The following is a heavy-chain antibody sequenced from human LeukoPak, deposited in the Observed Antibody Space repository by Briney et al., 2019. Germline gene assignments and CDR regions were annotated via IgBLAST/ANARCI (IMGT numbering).Heavy chain of an antibody. D-gene: IGHD2-21*02. V-gene: IGHV4-59*01. J-gene: IGHJ3*02. Sequence: SGTLSLTCAVSGGSISSYYWSWIRQPPGKGLEWIGYIYYSGSTNYNPSLKSRVTISVETSKNEFSLKLRSVTAADTAVYYCARRQPYCGGDCYSLGAFDIWGQGTMVTVSS. CDR3: ARRQPYCGGDCYSLGAFDI. CDR1: GGSISSYY. CDR2: IYYSGST.